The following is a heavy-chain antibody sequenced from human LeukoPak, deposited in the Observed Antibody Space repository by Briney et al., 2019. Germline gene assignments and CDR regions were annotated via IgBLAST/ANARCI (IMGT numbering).Heavy chain of an antibody. V-gene: IGHV1-18*01. D-gene: IGHD3-9*01. CDR1: GYTFTSYG. Sequence: ASVKVSCKASGYTFTSYGISWVRQAPGQGLEWMGWISAYNGNTNYAQKLQGRVTMTTDISTSTAYMELRSLRSDDTAVYYCARGVDYDILTGYYVDVWGQGTTVTVSS. J-gene: IGHJ6*02. CDR2: ISAYNGNT. CDR3: ARGVDYDILTGYYVDV.